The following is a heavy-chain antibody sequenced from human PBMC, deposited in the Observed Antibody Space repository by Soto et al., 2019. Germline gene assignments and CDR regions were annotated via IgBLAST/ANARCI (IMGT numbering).Heavy chain of an antibody. V-gene: IGHV4-4*02. D-gene: IGHD3-3*01. CDR1: GGSISSSNW. CDR3: ERSYYDFWSGYYSYNCFDT. J-gene: IGHJ5*02. CDR2: IYHSGST. Sequence: SETLSLTCAVSGGSISSSNWWSWVRQPPGKGLEWIGEIYHSGSTNYNPSLKSRVTISVDKSKNQFSLKLSSVTAADTAVYYCERSYYDFWSGYYSYNCFDTWGQGTLVTVSS.